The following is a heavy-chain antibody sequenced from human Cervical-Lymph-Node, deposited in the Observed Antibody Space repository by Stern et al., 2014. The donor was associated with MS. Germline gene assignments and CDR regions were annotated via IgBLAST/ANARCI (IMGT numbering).Heavy chain of an antibody. Sequence: QLVQSGGGVVQPGGSLRLSCAGSGFTFSPYSLHCVRQAPGKGLEWVALMSSERKTTYCGDPVKGRFPISKGPSKNPLYLQMNALRPEDPAVYYCARDSQGGGDYWGQGALVTVSS. CDR3: ARDSQGGGDY. CDR2: MSSERKTT. D-gene: IGHD3-16*01. CDR1: GFTFSPYS. V-gene: IGHV3-30*01. J-gene: IGHJ4*02.